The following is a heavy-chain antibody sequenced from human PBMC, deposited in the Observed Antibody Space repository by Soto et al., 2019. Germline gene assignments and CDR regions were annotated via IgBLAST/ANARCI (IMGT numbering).Heavy chain of an antibody. D-gene: IGHD2-2*01. CDR2: IYRSGHA. Sequence: SETLSLTCNVSGGAISAFYWNWIRQPAGKGLEWVGRIYRSGHADYNPSLESRATMSIDPSKNEFSLTLGSVTAADKAVYYCARSPSTSSIGSFDFWGRGTMVTVSS. CDR1: GGAISAFY. J-gene: IGHJ3*01. V-gene: IGHV4-4*07. CDR3: ARSPSTSSIGSFDF.